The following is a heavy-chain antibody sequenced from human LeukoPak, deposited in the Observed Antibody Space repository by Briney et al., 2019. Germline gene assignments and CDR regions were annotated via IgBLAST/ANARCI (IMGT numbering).Heavy chain of an antibody. J-gene: IGHJ4*02. CDR1: GFTFSSYW. D-gene: IGHD1-26*01. Sequence: GGSLRLSGAASGFTFSSYWMSWVRQAPGKGLEWVANIKQDGSEKYYVDSVKGRFTISRDNAKNSLYLQMNSLRAEDTAVYYCARGLWGLLLDYWGQGTLVTVSS. CDR3: ARGLWGLLLDY. V-gene: IGHV3-7*04. CDR2: IKQDGSEK.